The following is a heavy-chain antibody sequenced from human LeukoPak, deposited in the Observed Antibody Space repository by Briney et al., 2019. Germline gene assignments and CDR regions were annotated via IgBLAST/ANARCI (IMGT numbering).Heavy chain of an antibody. CDR1: GGSISSSSYY. CDR2: IYYSGST. Sequence: SETLSLTCTVSGGSISSSSYYWGWIRQPPGKGLEWIGSIYYSGSTYYNPSLKSRVTITVDTSKNQFSLKLSSVTAADTAVYYCARRIAVAGGGWFDPWGQGTLVTVSS. J-gene: IGHJ5*02. CDR3: ARRIAVAGGGWFDP. V-gene: IGHV4-39*01. D-gene: IGHD6-19*01.